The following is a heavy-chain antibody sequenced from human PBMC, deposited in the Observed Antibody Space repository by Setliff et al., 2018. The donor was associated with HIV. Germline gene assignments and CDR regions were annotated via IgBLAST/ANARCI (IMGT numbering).Heavy chain of an antibody. Sequence: GASLKVSCKASGYTATSYYMHWVRQAPGQGLEWMGIINPNNNSTAYPQKFQGRVTMTWDTSTTTVYMELRSLRSEDTAVYYCARGSDSGSYSYYYGMDVWGQGTTVTVSS. CDR3: ARGSDSGSYSYYYGMDV. CDR1: GYTATSYY. D-gene: IGHD3-16*01. J-gene: IGHJ6*02. CDR2: INPNNNST. V-gene: IGHV1-46*01.